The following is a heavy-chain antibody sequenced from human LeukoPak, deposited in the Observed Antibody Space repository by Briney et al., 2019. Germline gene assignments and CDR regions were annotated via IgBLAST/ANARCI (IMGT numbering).Heavy chain of an antibody. Sequence: SETLSLTCTVSGGSISSYYWSWIRQPAGKGLEWIGRIYTSGSAKYNPSLKSRATISVDKSKNQFSLKLSSVTAADTAVHYCARRGSSWPYWYFDLWGRGTLVTVSS. D-gene: IGHD6-13*01. CDR1: GGSISSYY. V-gene: IGHV4-4*07. CDR3: ARRGSSWPYWYFDL. CDR2: IYTSGSA. J-gene: IGHJ2*01.